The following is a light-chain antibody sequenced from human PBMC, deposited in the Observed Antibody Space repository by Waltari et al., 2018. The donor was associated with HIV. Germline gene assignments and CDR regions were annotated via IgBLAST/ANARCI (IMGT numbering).Light chain of an antibody. Sequence: SYDLTPPPSVSVSPGQTARITCCGDGLAQSSACWYQQKPGQVPVLVMCKDSERPSGIPERFFGSSSGTTVTLTISGVQAEDEADYYCQSSDSSDISVFGGGTKLTVL. J-gene: IGLJ3*02. V-gene: IGLV3-25*03. CDR1: GLAQSS. CDR3: QSSDSSDISV. CDR2: KDS.